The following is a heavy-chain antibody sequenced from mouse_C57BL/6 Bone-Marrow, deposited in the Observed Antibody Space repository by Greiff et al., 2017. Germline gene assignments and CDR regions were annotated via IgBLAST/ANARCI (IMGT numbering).Heavy chain of an antibody. Sequence: QVQLQQPGAELVKPGASVKMSCKASGYTFTSYWITWVKQRPGQGLEWIGDIYPGSGSTNYNEKFKSKATLTVDTSSSTAYMQLSSLTSEDSAVYYCARGSTTVVAYWYFDVWGTGTTVTASS. D-gene: IGHD1-1*01. V-gene: IGHV1-55*01. J-gene: IGHJ1*03. CDR2: IYPGSGST. CDR3: ARGSTTVVAYWYFDV. CDR1: GYTFTSYW.